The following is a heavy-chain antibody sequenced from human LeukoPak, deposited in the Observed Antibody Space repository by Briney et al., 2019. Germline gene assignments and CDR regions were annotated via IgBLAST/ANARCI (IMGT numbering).Heavy chain of an antibody. V-gene: IGHV3-23*01. D-gene: IGHD3-22*01. CDR1: GFTFSSYA. CDR2: ISGSGGST. CDR3: AREKNYYDSSPVGY. Sequence: GGSLRLSCAASGFTFSSYAMSWVRQAPGKGLEWVSAISGSGGSTYYADSVKGRFTISRDNSKNTLYLQMNSLRAEDTAVYYCAREKNYYDSSPVGYWGQGTLVTVSS. J-gene: IGHJ4*02.